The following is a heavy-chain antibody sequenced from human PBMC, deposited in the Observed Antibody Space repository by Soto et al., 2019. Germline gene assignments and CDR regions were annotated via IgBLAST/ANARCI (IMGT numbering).Heavy chain of an antibody. V-gene: IGHV3-23*01. Sequence: EVQLLESGGGLVQPGGSLRLSCAASGFTFSSYAMSWVRQAPGKGLKWVSAISGSGGSTYYADSVKGRFTISRDNSKNTLYLQMNSLRAEDTAVYYCAKDNPHYYDSSGYSLFDYWGQGTLVTVSS. CDR3: AKDNPHYYDSSGYSLFDY. J-gene: IGHJ4*02. CDR1: GFTFSSYA. D-gene: IGHD3-22*01. CDR2: ISGSGGST.